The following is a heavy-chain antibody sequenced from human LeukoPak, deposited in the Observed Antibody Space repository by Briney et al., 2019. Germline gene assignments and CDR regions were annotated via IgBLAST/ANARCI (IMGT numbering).Heavy chain of an antibody. CDR3: AKVCGGGLYYDGMDV. Sequence: PGGSLRLSCAASGFTFNNYAMNWVRQAPGKGLEWVSVISGSGGTTYYADSVKGRFTISRDSSKNTLYLQMNSLRAEDTAVYYCAKVCGGGLYYDGMDVWGQGTTVTVSS. CDR2: ISGSGGTT. CDR1: GFTFNNYA. J-gene: IGHJ6*02. D-gene: IGHD3-10*01. V-gene: IGHV3-23*01.